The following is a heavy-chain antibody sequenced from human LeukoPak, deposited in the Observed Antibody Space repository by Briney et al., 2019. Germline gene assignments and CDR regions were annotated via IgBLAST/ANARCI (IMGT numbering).Heavy chain of an antibody. CDR1: GGSISSFD. V-gene: IGHV4-59*01. CDR3: ARARDVNSFYAFDI. Sequence: SETLSLTCTVSGGSISSFDWSWIRPPPGKGLEWIGYHSKCGNNKYRHSLKNRVTIFGDTYKNQLFLKVSAVTAADTPVYYCARARDVNSFYAFDIWGQGTLDSVSS. CDR2: HSKCGNN. J-gene: IGHJ3*02. D-gene: IGHD5-18*01.